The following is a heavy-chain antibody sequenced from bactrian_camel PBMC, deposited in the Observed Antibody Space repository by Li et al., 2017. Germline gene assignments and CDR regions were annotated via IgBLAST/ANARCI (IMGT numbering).Heavy chain of an antibody. CDR1: GFTFSSSY. Sequence: VQLVESGGGTVEAGGSLRLSCAASGFTFSSSYMSWVRQAPGKEREGVAAIDSDGIASYADSVKGRFTISRDNAKNTLYLQMNSLKPEDTAMYYCAAKRPGRGCDMVLVNIGDFASWGQGTQVTVS. D-gene: IGHD1*01. V-gene: IGHV3S10*01. CDR3: AAKRPGRGCDMVLVNIGDFAS. CDR2: IDSDGIA. J-gene: IGHJ6*01.